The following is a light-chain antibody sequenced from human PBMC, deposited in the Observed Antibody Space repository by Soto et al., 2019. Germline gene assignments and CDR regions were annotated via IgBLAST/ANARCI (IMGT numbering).Light chain of an antibody. CDR3: SSYTSSSYPWV. J-gene: IGLJ1*01. CDR1: SSDVGGYNY. CDR2: DVS. V-gene: IGLV2-14*01. Sequence: QSALTQPASVSGSPGQSITISCTGTSSDVGGYNYVSWYQQHPGKAPKLMIYDVSNRPSGVSNRFSGSKSGNTASLTISGLQAEYEADYYCSSYTSSSYPWVFGTGTKLTVL.